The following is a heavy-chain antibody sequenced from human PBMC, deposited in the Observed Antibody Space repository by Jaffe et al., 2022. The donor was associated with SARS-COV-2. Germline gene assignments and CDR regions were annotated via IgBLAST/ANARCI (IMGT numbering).Heavy chain of an antibody. CDR3: AREAIGVTLAQRDAFDI. CDR2: INPNGGNT. CDR1: GYSFSNYY. D-gene: IGHD1-1*01. Sequence: QVHLVQSGAEVKRPGAPVKVSCRASGYSFSNYYMHWVRQAPGQGLEWLGIINPNGGNTRYAQKLQGRVTMTRDTSTSTVYMELSSLRFEDTAVYYCAREAIGVTLAQRDAFDIWGQGTVVTVSS. V-gene: IGHV1-46*01. J-gene: IGHJ3*02.